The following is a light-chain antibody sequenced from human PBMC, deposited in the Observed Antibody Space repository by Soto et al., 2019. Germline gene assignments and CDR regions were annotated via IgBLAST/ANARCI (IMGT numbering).Light chain of an antibody. CDR2: SIS. J-gene: IGKJ2*01. Sequence: EIVMTQSPATLSVSPGERVTLSCRASQSVGNRLAWYQQRPGQAPRLLIYSISTRASAVPGGFSGSGSGAEFTLTISSLQSEDFGVYYCQQYYQWPPYTFGQGTKLEI. CDR3: QQYYQWPPYT. CDR1: QSVGNR. V-gene: IGKV3-15*01.